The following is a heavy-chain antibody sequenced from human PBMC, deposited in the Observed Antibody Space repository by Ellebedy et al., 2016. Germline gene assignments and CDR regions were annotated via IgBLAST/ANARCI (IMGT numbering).Heavy chain of an antibody. J-gene: IGHJ6*02. Sequence: GESLKISCAASGFTFSRYWMHWVRQAPGKGLVWISRINSDGSTTTYADSVKGRFTISRDNAKNTLHLQMHSLRAEDTAVYYCAKYSYGYVSYYGMDVWGQGTTVTVSS. CDR3: AKYSYGYVSYYGMDV. CDR2: INSDGSTT. CDR1: GFTFSRYW. V-gene: IGHV3-74*03. D-gene: IGHD5-18*01.